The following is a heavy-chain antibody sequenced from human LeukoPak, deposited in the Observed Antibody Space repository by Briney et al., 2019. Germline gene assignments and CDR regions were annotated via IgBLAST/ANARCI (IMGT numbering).Heavy chain of an antibody. D-gene: IGHD3-10*01. CDR1: GGSISSYY. CDR3: ARDTTYYYGSGSYLNWFDP. J-gene: IGHJ5*02. Sequence: SETLSLTCTVSGGSISSYYWSWIRQPAGKGLEWIGRIYTSGSTNYNPSLKSRVTISVDKSKNQFSLKLSSVTAADTAVYYCARDTTYYYGSGSYLNWFDPWGQGTLVTVSA. CDR2: IYTSGST. V-gene: IGHV4-4*07.